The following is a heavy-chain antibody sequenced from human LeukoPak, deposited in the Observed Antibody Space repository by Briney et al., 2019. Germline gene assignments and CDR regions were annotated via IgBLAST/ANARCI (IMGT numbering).Heavy chain of an antibody. J-gene: IGHJ4*02. V-gene: IGHV4-39*01. CDR1: GGSIRSSSYY. D-gene: IGHD6-19*01. Sequence: PSETLSLTCTVSGGSIRSSSYYWVWLRQPPGKGLEWIGNIYYSGSTHYNPSLKSRVTISVDTSKSQFSLKLSSVTAADTAVYYCARGSSGWVYDYWGQGTLVTVSS. CDR3: ARGSSGWVYDY. CDR2: IYYSGST.